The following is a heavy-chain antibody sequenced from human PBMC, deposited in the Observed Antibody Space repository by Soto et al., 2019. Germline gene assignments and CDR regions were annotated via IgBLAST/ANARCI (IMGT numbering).Heavy chain of an antibody. CDR3: ARGGSYVGFDS. CDR1: GGSLNSSSHY. D-gene: IGHD1-26*01. Sequence: SETLSLTCTVSGGSLNSSSHYWSWVRQPPGKGLEWIGYIHYFWSTKYNPSLESRVVISVDTSKNQFSLKVPSVTAADTAIYFCARGGSYVGFDSWGQGARVTVSS. V-gene: IGHV4-61*01. CDR2: IHYFWST. J-gene: IGHJ4*02.